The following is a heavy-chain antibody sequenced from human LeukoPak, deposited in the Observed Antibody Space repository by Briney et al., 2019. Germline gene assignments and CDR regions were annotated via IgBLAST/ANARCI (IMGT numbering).Heavy chain of an antibody. V-gene: IGHV3-15*01. CDR2: IKSKIDGGTT. J-gene: IGHJ4*02. Sequence: GGSLRLSCAASGFTFSNAWMSWVRQAPGKGREWVGRIKSKIDGGTTDYAAPVKGRFTISRDDSKNTLYLQMNSLKTEDTAVYYCTTDQYSGSMTFDYWGQGTLVTVSS. CDR1: GFTFSNAW. CDR3: TTDQYSGSMTFDY. D-gene: IGHD6-6*01.